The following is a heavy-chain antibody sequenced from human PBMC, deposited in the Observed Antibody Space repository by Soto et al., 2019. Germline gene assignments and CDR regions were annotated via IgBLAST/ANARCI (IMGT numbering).Heavy chain of an antibody. J-gene: IGHJ4*02. CDR1: GGSVSTSSDF. D-gene: IGHD2-15*01. V-gene: IGHV4-39*01. CDR3: ARHQFSGNIRGPFEY. Sequence: SETLSLTCTVSGGSVSTSSDFWDWLRQPPGKGLEWIGSISYSGSTYYNPSLKSRVTISIDTSKNQFSLKLSSVTAPDTAVYYCARHQFSGNIRGPFEYWGQGTLVTVS. CDR2: ISYSGST.